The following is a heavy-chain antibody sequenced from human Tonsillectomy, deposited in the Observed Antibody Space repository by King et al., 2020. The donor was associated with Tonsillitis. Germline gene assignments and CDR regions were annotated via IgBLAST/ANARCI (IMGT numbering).Heavy chain of an antibody. CDR3: ARVEHYYYDSSGYYY. J-gene: IGHJ4*02. Sequence: VQLVESGGGLVKPGGSLRLSCAASGFTFSSYSMNWVRQAPGKGLEWVSSISSSSTYIYYADSVKGRFTISRDNAKNSLYLQMNSLRAEDTAVYYCARVEHYYYDSSGYYYRGQGTLVTVSS. CDR1: GFTFSSYS. D-gene: IGHD3-22*01. V-gene: IGHV3-21*01. CDR2: ISSSSTYI.